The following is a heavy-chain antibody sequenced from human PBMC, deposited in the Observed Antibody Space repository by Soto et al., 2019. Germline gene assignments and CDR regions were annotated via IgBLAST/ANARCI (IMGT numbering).Heavy chain of an antibody. CDR2: IYYSGST. D-gene: IGHD3-10*01. CDR1: GYNITSNTYF. J-gene: IGHJ3*02. V-gene: IGHV4-61*05. Sequence: SETHSLTSTVSGYNITSNTYFWACIRQPPGKGLEWIGYIYYSGSTNYNPSLKSRVTISVDTSKNQFSLKLSSVTAADTAVYYCARVWGGAFDIWGQGTMVTVSS. CDR3: ARVWGGAFDI.